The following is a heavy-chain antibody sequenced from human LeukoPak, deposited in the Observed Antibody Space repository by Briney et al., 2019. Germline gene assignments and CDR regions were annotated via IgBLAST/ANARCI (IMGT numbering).Heavy chain of an antibody. CDR1: GYSFTSYW. J-gene: IGHJ3*02. Sequence: GESLKISCVCSGYSFTSYWIGWVRQMPGKGLEWMGIIYPGDSDTRYSPSFQGQVTISGDKSISTAYLQWRSLKASDTAMYYCATGYGSGRGAFDIWGQGTMVTVSS. CDR2: IYPGDSDT. V-gene: IGHV5-51*01. D-gene: IGHD6-19*01. CDR3: ATGYGSGRGAFDI.